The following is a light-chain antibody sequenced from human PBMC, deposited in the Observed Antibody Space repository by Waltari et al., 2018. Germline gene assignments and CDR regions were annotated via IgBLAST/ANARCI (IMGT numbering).Light chain of an antibody. CDR2: NDN. Sequence: QSVLTQPPSVSGTPGQRVTISCSGSNSNIGGNFVNWYQQLPGKAPKLLIYNDNKGPPGCPDHFSASKSGTAAALAITGLQSEEEADYYCAVWDDSLGGVFGGGTKLTVL. J-gene: IGLJ3*02. CDR1: NSNIGGNF. V-gene: IGLV1-44*01. CDR3: AVWDDSLGGV.